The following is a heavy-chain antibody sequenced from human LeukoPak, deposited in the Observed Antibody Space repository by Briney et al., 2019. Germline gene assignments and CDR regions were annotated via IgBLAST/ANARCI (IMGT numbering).Heavy chain of an antibody. Sequence: GEFLKISCKGFGYTFTSYWIGWVRQIPGKGLEWMGIIYPGDSDTRYSPSFQGQVTISADKSISTAYLQWSSLKASDTAMYYCARSLGRLYYFDYWGQGTLVTVSS. V-gene: IGHV5-51*01. CDR1: GYTFTSYW. CDR2: IYPGDSDT. J-gene: IGHJ4*02. CDR3: ARSLGRLYYFDY. D-gene: IGHD2-21*01.